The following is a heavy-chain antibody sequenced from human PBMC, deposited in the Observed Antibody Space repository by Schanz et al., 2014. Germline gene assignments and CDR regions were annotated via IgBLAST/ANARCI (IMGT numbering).Heavy chain of an antibody. CDR3: ARDAADFYDILTEEDY. CDR2: ISAYNGNT. V-gene: IGHV1-18*01. D-gene: IGHD3-9*01. J-gene: IGHJ4*02. CDR1: GYTFTTYA. Sequence: QVQLVQSGAEVKKPGASVRVSCKASGYTFTTYAMSWVRQAPGQGLEWVGWISAYNGNTKYPQKLQGRVTMTTDTATSTAYMDLRSLRSDDTAVYYCARDAADFYDILTEEDYWGQGTLVTVSS.